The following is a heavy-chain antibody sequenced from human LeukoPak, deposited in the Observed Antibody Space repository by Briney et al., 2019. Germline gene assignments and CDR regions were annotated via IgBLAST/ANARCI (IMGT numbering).Heavy chain of an antibody. J-gene: IGHJ4*02. CDR1: GFTVRTNY. CDR3: ARMTANDY. CDR2: IKEDGSEK. D-gene: IGHD2-21*02. V-gene: IGHV3-7*02. Sequence: GGSLRLSCAASGFTVRTNYMTWVRQAPGKGLEWVANIKEDGSEKNYVDSVKGRFTISRDNAKNSLSLQMNSLRAEDTAVYYCARMTANDYWGQGTLVTVSS.